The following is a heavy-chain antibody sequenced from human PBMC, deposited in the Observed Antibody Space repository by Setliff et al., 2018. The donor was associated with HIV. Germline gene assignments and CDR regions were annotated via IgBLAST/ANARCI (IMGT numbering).Heavy chain of an antibody. J-gene: IGHJ6*03. CDR1: GGSIGSTNYF. V-gene: IGHV4-39*02. CDR2: IYYHGST. CDR3: ARDKGYYYMDV. Sequence: SETLSLTCTVSGGSIGSTNYFWGWIRQPPGKGLEWIGTIYYHGSTYYNPSLKSRVTISIDTSKNQFSLRLSSVTAADTAVYYCARDKGYYYMDVWGKGITVTVSS.